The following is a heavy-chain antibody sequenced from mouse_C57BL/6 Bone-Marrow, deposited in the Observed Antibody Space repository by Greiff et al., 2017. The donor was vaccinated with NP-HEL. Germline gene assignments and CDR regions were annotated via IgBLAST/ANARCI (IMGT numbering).Heavy chain of an antibody. D-gene: IGHD1-2*01. CDR1: GYAFSSSW. CDR3: ARLTTAGYFDV. J-gene: IGHJ1*03. CDR2: IYPGDGDT. V-gene: IGHV1-82*01. Sequence: VQLQQSGPELVKPGASVKISCKASGYAFSSSWMNWVKQRPGKGLEWIGRIYPGDGDTNYNGKFKGKATLTADKSSSTAYMQLSSLTSEDSAVYFCARLTTAGYFDVWGTGTTVTVSS.